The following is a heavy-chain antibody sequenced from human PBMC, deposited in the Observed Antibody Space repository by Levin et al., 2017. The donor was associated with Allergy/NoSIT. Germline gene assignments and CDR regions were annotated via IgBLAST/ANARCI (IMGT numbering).Heavy chain of an antibody. J-gene: IGHJ6*02. Sequence: GESLKISCAASGFTVSSNYMSWVRQAPGKGLEWVSVIYSGGSTYYADSVKGRFTISRDNSKNTLYLQMNSLRAEDTAVYYCARVGLRWYGMDVWGQGTTVTVSS. CDR1: GFTVSSNY. D-gene: IGHD4-23*01. CDR2: IYSGGST. V-gene: IGHV3-53*01. CDR3: ARVGLRWYGMDV.